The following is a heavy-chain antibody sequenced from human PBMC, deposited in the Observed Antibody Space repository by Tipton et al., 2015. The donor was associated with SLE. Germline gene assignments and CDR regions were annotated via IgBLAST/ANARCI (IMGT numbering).Heavy chain of an antibody. D-gene: IGHD3-22*01. J-gene: IGHJ4*02. CDR2: ISFDGNND. CDR3: ARDGSRSSGPDFDY. Sequence: SLRLSCAASGFTFSHYAMNWVRQAPGKGLEWVAVISFDGNNDYYADSVKGRFTISRDDSKKTVYLQMNSLRVEDTAVYYCARDGSRSSGPDFDYWGQGTLVTVSS. V-gene: IGHV3-30*19. CDR1: GFTFSHYA.